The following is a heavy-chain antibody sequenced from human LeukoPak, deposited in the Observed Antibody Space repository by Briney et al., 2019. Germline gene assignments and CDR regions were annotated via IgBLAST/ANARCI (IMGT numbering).Heavy chain of an antibody. D-gene: IGHD3-10*01. V-gene: IGHV3-7*01. CDR1: GFTFSSYW. CDR3: ARGPYGSGSPYYFDY. CDR2: IKQDGSEK. J-gene: IGHJ4*02. Sequence: GGSLRPSCAASGFTFSSYWMSWVRQAPGKGLEWVANIKQDGSEKYYVDSVKGRFTISRDNAKNSLYLQMNSLRAEDTAVYYCARGPYGSGSPYYFDYWGQGTLVTVSS.